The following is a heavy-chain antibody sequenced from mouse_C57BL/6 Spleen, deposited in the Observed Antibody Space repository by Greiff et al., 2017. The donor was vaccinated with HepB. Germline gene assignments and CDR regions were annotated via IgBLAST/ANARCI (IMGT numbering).Heavy chain of an antibody. CDR2: ISGGGGNT. CDR1: GFTFSSYT. CDR3: ARQGRYFDV. V-gene: IGHV5-9*01. Sequence: EVMLVESGGGLVKPGGSLKLSCAASGFTFSSYTMSWVRQTPEKRLEWVATISGGGGNTYYPDSVKGRFTISRDNAKHTLYLQMSSLRSEDTALYYCARQGRYFDVWGTGTTVTVSS. J-gene: IGHJ1*03.